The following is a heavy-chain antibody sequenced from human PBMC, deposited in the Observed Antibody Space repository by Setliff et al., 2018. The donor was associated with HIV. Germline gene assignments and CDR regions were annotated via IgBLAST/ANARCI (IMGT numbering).Heavy chain of an antibody. J-gene: IGHJ4*02. V-gene: IGHV3-7*01. CDR3: ARDDPAGGIDY. CDR1: GFTFSTYW. CDR2: IKQDGSEK. D-gene: IGHD3-10*01. Sequence: PGGSLRLSCAASGFTFSTYWMSWVRQAPGKGLEWVANIKQDGSEKYYVDSVKGRFTISRDNAKNSLYLQMNSLRAEDTAVYYGARDDPAGGIDYWGQGTLVTVSS.